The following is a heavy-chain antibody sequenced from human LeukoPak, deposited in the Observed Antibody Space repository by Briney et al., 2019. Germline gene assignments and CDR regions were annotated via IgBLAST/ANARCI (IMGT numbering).Heavy chain of an antibody. V-gene: IGHV1-69*05. Sequence: SVKDSCKASGYTFTSYGISWVRQAPGQGLGRMGRIIPIFGTANYAQKFQGRVTITTDESTSTAYMELSSLRSEDTAVYYCARPGYYDSNDAFDIWGQGTMVTVSS. CDR2: IIPIFGTA. CDR3: ARPGYYDSNDAFDI. CDR1: GYTFTSYG. D-gene: IGHD3-22*01. J-gene: IGHJ3*02.